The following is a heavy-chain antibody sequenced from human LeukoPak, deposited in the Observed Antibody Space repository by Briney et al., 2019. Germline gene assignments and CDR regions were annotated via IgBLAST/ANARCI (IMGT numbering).Heavy chain of an antibody. V-gene: IGHV3-21*01. D-gene: IGHD6-13*01. Sequence: GSLRLSCAASGFTLSSYGMNWVRQAPGKGLEWVSSISSSSSYIYHADSVKGRFTISRDNAKNSLYLQMNSLRAEDTAVYYCARYSSSWTEAFDIWGQGTMVTVSS. CDR3: ARYSSSWTEAFDI. CDR1: GFTLSSYG. CDR2: ISSSSSYI. J-gene: IGHJ3*02.